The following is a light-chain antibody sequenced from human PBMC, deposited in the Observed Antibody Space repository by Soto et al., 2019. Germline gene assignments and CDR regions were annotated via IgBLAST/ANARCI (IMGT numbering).Light chain of an antibody. CDR3: QQYNSYSGT. CDR2: DAS. J-gene: IGKJ2*01. V-gene: IGKV1-5*01. Sequence: DIQMTQSPSTLSASVGDRVTITCRASQSISSWLAWYQQKPGKAPKLLIYDASSFESGVPSRFSGSGSGTEFTLTIRSLQPDDFATYYCQQYNSYSGTFGQGTKLEIK. CDR1: QSISSW.